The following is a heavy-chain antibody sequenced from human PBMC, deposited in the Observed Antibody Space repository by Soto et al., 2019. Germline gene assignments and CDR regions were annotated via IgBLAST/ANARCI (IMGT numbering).Heavy chain of an antibody. Sequence: SETLSLTCTVSGGSISSYYWSWIRQPPGKGLEWIGYIYYSGSTNYNPSLKSRVTISVDTSKNQFSLKLSSVTAADTAVYYCARAGEYCSGGSCYYGDYFDYWGQGTLVTVSS. D-gene: IGHD2-15*01. J-gene: IGHJ4*02. V-gene: IGHV4-59*01. CDR2: IYYSGST. CDR3: ARAGEYCSGGSCYYGDYFDY. CDR1: GGSISSYY.